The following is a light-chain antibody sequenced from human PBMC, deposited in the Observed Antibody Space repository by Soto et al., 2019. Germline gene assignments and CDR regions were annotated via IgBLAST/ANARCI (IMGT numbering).Light chain of an antibody. J-gene: IGKJ1*01. Sequence: EILLTQSPGTLSLSPGERATLSCRASQSITSTFLAWYQQKPGQAPRLLIYATSSRATGIPDRFSGSGSGTDFTLTISRLEPEDFAVYYCQQYDMSPRTFGQGTKVEV. CDR1: QSITSTF. V-gene: IGKV3-20*01. CDR2: ATS. CDR3: QQYDMSPRT.